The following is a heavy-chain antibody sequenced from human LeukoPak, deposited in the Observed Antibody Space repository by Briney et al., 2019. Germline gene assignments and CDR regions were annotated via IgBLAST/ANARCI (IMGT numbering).Heavy chain of an antibody. CDR1: GVTFSTYW. V-gene: IGHV3-74*01. CDR2: INSDGGST. Sequence: GGSLRLSCAASGVTFSTYWMRWVRHVPGGGRVWVSGINSDGGSTSYARSVKGRFTSSRDNAKNTLYLQMQSLRPEDTAVYYCATSPVLVPDWGQGTLVTVSS. D-gene: IGHD3-3*02. CDR3: ATSPVLVPD. J-gene: IGHJ4*02.